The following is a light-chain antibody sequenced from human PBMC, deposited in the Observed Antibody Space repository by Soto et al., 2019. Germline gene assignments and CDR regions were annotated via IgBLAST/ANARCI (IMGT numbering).Light chain of an antibody. CDR3: LQFDKWPPRLT. Sequence: LLTQSPATVSVSPGEGATLSCRASQNIGTNLAWYQQKSGQAPRLLIYGASNRATGVPAKFSGGGSGTDFTLTISSLQSEDFAVYYCLQFDKWPPRLTFGGGTKVEI. V-gene: IGKV3-15*01. CDR1: QNIGTN. J-gene: IGKJ4*01. CDR2: GAS.